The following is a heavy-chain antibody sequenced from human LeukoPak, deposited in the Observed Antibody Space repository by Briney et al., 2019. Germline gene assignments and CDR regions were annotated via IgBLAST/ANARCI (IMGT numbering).Heavy chain of an antibody. Sequence: PGGSLRLSCAASGFTFSSYGMSWVRQAPGKGLEWVANIKQDGSEKYYVDSVKGRFTISRDNAKNSLYLQMNSLRAEDTAVYYCARAVGSSWYYYYYMDVWGKGTTVTVSS. CDR3: ARAVGSSWYYYYYMDV. D-gene: IGHD6-13*01. J-gene: IGHJ6*03. CDR1: GFTFSSYG. V-gene: IGHV3-7*01. CDR2: IKQDGSEK.